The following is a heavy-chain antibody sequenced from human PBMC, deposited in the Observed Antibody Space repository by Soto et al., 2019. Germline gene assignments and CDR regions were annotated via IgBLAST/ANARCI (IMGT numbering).Heavy chain of an antibody. CDR3: ARDPYYDILTGFSV. CDR1: GGSISSYY. Sequence: SETLSLTCTVSGGSISSYYWSWIRQPPGKGLEWIGYIYYSGSTNYNPSLKSRVTISVDTSKNQFSLKLSSVTAADTAVYYCARDPYYDILTGFSVWGQGTLVTVSS. J-gene: IGHJ4*02. CDR2: IYYSGST. D-gene: IGHD3-9*01. V-gene: IGHV4-59*01.